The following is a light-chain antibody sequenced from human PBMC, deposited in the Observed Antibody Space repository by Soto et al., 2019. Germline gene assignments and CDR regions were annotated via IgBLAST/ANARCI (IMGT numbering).Light chain of an antibody. CDR2: GAS. CDR1: QSVSSNY. V-gene: IGKV3-20*01. Sequence: IVLAQSPGTLSLSPGERATLSCRASQSVSSNYIAWYQQKLGQAPRLLIYGASSRATGIPDRFSGSGSGTDFTLTISRLEPEDFAVYFCQQYGRSPPFTFGQGTKVDI. J-gene: IGKJ2*01. CDR3: QQYGRSPPFT.